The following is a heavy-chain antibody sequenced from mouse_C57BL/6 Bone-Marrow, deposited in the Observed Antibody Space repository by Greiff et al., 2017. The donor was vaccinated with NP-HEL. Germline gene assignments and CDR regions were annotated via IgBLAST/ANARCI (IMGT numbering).Heavy chain of an antibody. D-gene: IGHD1-1*01. Sequence: VQLKQSGPELVKPGASVKISCKASGYSFTGYYMNWVKQSPEKSLEWIGEINPSTGGTTYNQKFKAKATLTVDKSSSTAYMQLKSLTSEDSAVYYCARGDYGSSPYWYFDVWGTGTTVTVSS. J-gene: IGHJ1*03. CDR3: ARGDYGSSPYWYFDV. CDR1: GYSFTGYY. V-gene: IGHV1-42*01. CDR2: INPSTGGT.